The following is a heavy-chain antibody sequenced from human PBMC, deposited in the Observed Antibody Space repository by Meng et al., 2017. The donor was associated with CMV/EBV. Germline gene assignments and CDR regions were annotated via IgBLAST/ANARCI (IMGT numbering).Heavy chain of an antibody. CDR3: AKDLSFGYSSGVFEP. J-gene: IGHJ5*02. Sequence: GESLKISCAASGFSFSYFAMTWVRQAPGKGLEWVSVIDTGATRTYYADSVKGRFIVTREDFKNTLFLQMNSLRAEDTAVYYCAKDLSFGYSSGVFEPWGQGTLVTVSS. V-gene: IGHV3-23*03. CDR1: GFSFSYFA. CDR2: IDTGATRT. D-gene: IGHD5-18*01.